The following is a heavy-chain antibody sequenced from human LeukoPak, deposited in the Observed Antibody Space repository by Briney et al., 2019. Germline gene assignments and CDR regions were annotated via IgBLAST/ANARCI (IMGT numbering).Heavy chain of an antibody. CDR2: IYYSGST. CDR1: GGSISSGGYY. Sequence: PSETLSLTCTVSGGSISSGGYYWSWIRQHPGKGLEWIGYIYYSGSTYYNPSLKSRVTISVDTSKNQFSLKLSSVTAADTAVYYXXXXXXAARRLYYFDYWGQGTLVTASS. D-gene: IGHD6-6*01. CDR3: XXXXXAARRLYYFDY. J-gene: IGHJ4*02. V-gene: IGHV4-31*03.